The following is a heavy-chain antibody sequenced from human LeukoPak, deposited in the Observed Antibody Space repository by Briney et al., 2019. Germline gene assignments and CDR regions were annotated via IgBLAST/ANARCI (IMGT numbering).Heavy chain of an antibody. Sequence: GGSLRLSCAASGFTFSSYWMTWVRQAPGKGLEWVANMNLDGSEKYYVDSVKGRFIISRDNAKNSLFLQMNSLIAEDTAVYYCARDDGFSCFSYWGQGTLVTVSS. D-gene: IGHD3/OR15-3a*01. J-gene: IGHJ4*02. CDR1: GFTFSSYW. CDR2: MNLDGSEK. CDR3: ARDDGFSCFSY. V-gene: IGHV3-7*01.